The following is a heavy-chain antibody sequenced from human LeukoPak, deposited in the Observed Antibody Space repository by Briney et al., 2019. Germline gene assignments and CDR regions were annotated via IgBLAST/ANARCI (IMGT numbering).Heavy chain of an antibody. Sequence: GRSLRLSCAASGFTFSSYAMSWVRQAPGKGLEWVSAISGSGGSTYYADSVKGRFTISRDNSKNTLYLQMNSLRAEDTAVYYCAKPLHSSSRVYWGQGTLVTVSS. CDR3: AKPLHSSSRVY. D-gene: IGHD6-13*01. CDR2: ISGSGGST. J-gene: IGHJ4*02. V-gene: IGHV3-23*01. CDR1: GFTFSSYA.